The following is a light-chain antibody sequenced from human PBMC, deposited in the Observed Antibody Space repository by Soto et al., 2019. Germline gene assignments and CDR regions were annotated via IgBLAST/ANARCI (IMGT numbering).Light chain of an antibody. V-gene: IGKV1-8*01. J-gene: IGKJ4*01. Sequence: AIRMTQSPSSLSASTGDRVTITCRASQGISSYLAWYQQKPGKAPKLLIYAASTLQSGVPSRFSGSGSGTDFTLTISCLQSEDFATYYCQQYYSYPSPFGGGTKMEIK. CDR1: QGISSY. CDR2: AAS. CDR3: QQYYSYPSP.